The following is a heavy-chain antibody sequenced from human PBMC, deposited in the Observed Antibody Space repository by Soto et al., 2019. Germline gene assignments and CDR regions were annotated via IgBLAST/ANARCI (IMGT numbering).Heavy chain of an antibody. Sequence: SETLSLTCTVSGASVSGDYWSWIRQPPGKGLECIGYISNNGDTNYSPSLKSRVTMSLDTSRNQFSLKLTSVTAADTAVYYCARAARRFDYWGQGTLVTVSS. CDR1: GASVSGDY. V-gene: IGHV4-59*02. CDR3: ARAARRFDY. J-gene: IGHJ4*02. D-gene: IGHD6-6*01. CDR2: ISNNGDT.